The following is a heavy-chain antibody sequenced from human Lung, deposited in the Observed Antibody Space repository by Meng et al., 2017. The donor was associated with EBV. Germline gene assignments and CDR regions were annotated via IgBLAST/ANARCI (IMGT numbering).Heavy chain of an antibody. D-gene: IGHD6-19*01. V-gene: IGHV7-4-1*01. CDR2: INTNTGNP. CDR3: ARGNGWRFDY. CDR1: GYTFTSYY. J-gene: IGHJ4*02. Sequence: QVQLVQAGAEVKKPGASRKVSCKASGYTFTSYYIHWVRQAPGQGLEWMGWINTNTGNPTYAQGFTGRFVFSLDTSVSTAYLQIDSLKADDTAVYYCARGNGWRFDYWGQGTLVTVSS.